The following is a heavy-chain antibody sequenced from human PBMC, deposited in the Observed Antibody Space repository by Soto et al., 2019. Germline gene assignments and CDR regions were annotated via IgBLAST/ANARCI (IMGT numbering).Heavy chain of an antibody. CDR2: ISSTGSGT. V-gene: IGHV3-48*03. Sequence: PGGSLRLSCAASGFTFSSYEMHWVRQAPGKGLEWISYISSTGSGTHYADSVKGRFTISRDNAKNSLYLQMNSLRAEDTAVYYCASFEVDTAMVDVYYYYGMDVWGQGATVTVSS. CDR3: ASFEVDTAMVDVYYYYGMDV. CDR1: GFTFSSYE. J-gene: IGHJ6*02. D-gene: IGHD5-18*01.